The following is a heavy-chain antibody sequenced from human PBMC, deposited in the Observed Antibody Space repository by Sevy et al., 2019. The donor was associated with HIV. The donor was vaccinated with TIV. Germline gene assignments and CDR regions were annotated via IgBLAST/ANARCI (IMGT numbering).Heavy chain of an antibody. CDR1: GYTFTSYD. CDR3: ARGGGSSWYGPSLDAFDI. V-gene: IGHV1-8*01. Sequence: ASVVSCKASGYTFTSYDINWVRQATGQGLEWMGWMNPNSGNTGYAQKFQGRVTMTRNTSIGTAYMELGSLRSEDTAVYYCARGGGSSWYGPSLDAFDIWGQGTMVTVSS. J-gene: IGHJ3*02. CDR2: MNPNSGNT. D-gene: IGHD6-13*01.